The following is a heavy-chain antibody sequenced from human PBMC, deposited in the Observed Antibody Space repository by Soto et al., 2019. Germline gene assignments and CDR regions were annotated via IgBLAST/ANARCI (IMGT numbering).Heavy chain of an antibody. V-gene: IGHV4-4*07. J-gene: IGHJ4*02. Sequence: SETLSLTCTVSGASITGSSYWSWIRQPAGKGLEWIGRFSLSGTTSYNPSLRSRVTMSADVSKNQFSLRLTSVTAADTALYYCARGMTPPGAPAWYYFDSWGQGTLVTVSS. CDR2: FSLSGTT. D-gene: IGHD2-8*02. CDR1: GASITGSSY. CDR3: ARGMTPPGAPAWYYFDS.